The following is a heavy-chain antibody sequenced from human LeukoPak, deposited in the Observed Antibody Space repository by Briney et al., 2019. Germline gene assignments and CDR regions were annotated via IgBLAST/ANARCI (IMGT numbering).Heavy chain of an antibody. CDR2: ISSSGSTI. CDR3: ARDLIAAATYYYYGMDV. J-gene: IGHJ6*02. Sequence: GGSLRLSCAASGFTFSSYEMNWVRQAPGKGLEWVSYISSSGSTIYYADSVKGRFTISRDNAKNSLYLQMNSLRAEDTAVYYCARDLIAAATYYYYGMDVWGQGTTVTVS. V-gene: IGHV3-48*03. CDR1: GFTFSSYE. D-gene: IGHD6-13*01.